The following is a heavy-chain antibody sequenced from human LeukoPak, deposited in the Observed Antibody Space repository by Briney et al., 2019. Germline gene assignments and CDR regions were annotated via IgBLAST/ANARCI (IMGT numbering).Heavy chain of an antibody. D-gene: IGHD3-9*01. CDR3: ARHESRYDILTGYSPSYYFDY. CDR1: GGSISSSSYY. J-gene: IGHJ4*02. V-gene: IGHV4-39*01. CDR2: IYYSGST. Sequence: SETLSLTCTVSGGSISSSSYYWGWIRQPPGKGLEWIGSIYYSGSTYYNPSLKSRVTISVDTSKNQFSLKPSSVTAADTAVYYCARHESRYDILTGYSPSYYFDYWGQGTLVTVSS.